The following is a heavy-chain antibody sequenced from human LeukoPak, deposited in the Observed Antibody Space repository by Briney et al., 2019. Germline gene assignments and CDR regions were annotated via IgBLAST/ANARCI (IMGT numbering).Heavy chain of an antibody. V-gene: IGHV3-21*06. CDR3: ARGYCTSSSCYNDY. CDR2: ISSSSSYK. Sequence: GGSLRLSCAASGFTFSSYSMNWVRQAPGKGLEWVSSISSSSSYKYYADSVRGRFTISRDNSKNTLYLQLNSLRAEDTAVYSCARGYCTSSSCYNDYWGQGTLVTVSS. J-gene: IGHJ4*02. D-gene: IGHD2-2*02. CDR1: GFTFSSYS.